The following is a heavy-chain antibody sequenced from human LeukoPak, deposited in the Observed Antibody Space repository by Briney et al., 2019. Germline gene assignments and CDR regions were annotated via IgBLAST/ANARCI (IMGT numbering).Heavy chain of an antibody. CDR1: GFTFSIYA. CDR3: ARDTYNSGWELDY. CDR2: LSGSGDST. J-gene: IGHJ4*02. D-gene: IGHD6-19*01. V-gene: IGHV3-23*01. Sequence: GGSLRLSCAASGFTFSIYAMSWVRQAPGRGLEWVSTLSGSGDSTYYADSVKGRFTISRDNSKNTLYLQMNSLRAEDTAVYYCARDTYNSGWELDYWGQGTLVTVSS.